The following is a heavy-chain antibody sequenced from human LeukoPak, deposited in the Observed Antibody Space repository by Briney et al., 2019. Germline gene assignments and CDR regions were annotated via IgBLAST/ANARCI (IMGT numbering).Heavy chain of an antibody. CDR1: GFTFNTHN. CDR3: ARLYDGSAYHADHFDY. CDR2: ISSSSSYI. V-gene: IGHV3-21*01. J-gene: IGHJ4*02. Sequence: PGGSLRLSCAGSGFTFNTHNMNWVRQAPGKGLEWVSSISSSSSYIYYADSVKGRFTISRDNAKNSLYLQMNSLRAEDTAVYYCARLYDGSAYHADHFDYWGQGTLVIVSS. D-gene: IGHD3-22*01.